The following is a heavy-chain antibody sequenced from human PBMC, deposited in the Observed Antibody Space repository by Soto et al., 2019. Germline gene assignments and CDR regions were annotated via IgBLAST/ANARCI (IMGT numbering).Heavy chain of an antibody. J-gene: IGHJ3*02. Sequence: GGSLRLSCAASGFTFRSYSMNWVRQAPGKGLEWVSYISSSSSYIYYADSMKGRFTISRDNAKNSLYLQMNSLRAEDTAVYYCARDLNSYGDNSGNDAFDIWGQGTMVT. V-gene: IGHV3-21*01. D-gene: IGHD4-17*01. CDR2: ISSSSSYI. CDR1: GFTFRSYS. CDR3: ARDLNSYGDNSGNDAFDI.